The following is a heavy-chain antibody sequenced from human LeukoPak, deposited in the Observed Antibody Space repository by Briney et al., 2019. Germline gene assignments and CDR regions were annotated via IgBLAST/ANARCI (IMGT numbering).Heavy chain of an antibody. V-gene: IGHV1-2*02. CDR3: ARDPHYYGSGTQGEFDY. CDR1: GGTFSSYA. J-gene: IGHJ4*02. D-gene: IGHD3-10*01. Sequence: WASVKVSCKASGGTFSSYAISWVRQAPGQGLEWMGWINPNSGGTNYAQKFQGRVTMTRDTSISTAYMELSRLRSDDTAVYYCARDPHYYGSGTQGEFDYWGQGTLVTVSS. CDR2: INPNSGGT.